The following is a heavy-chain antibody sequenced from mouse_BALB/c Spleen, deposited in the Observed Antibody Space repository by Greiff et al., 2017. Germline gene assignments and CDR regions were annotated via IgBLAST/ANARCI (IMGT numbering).Heavy chain of an antibody. CDR3: ARSGYYGNCEFAY. CDR1: GFTFSSFG. V-gene: IGHV5-17*02. CDR2: ISSGSSTI. D-gene: IGHD2-1*01. Sequence: EVQVVESGGGLVQPGGSRKLSCAASGFTFSSFGMHWVRQAPEKGLEWVAYISSGSSTIYYADTVKGRFTISRDNPKNTLFLQMTSLRSEDTAMYDCARSGYYGNCEFAYWGQGTLVTVSA. J-gene: IGHJ3*01.